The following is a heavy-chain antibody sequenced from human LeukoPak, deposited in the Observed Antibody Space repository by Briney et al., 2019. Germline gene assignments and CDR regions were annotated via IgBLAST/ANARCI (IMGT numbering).Heavy chain of an antibody. CDR1: GYTFAIYG. D-gene: IGHD3-10*01. CDR3: ATDIWQRHGSESPLDY. J-gene: IGHJ4*02. CDR2: LSAYSGNT. V-gene: IGHV1-18*01. Sequence: ASVKVSCKASGYTFAIYGINWVRHAPGQGLEGMRWLSAYSGNTAYVQTLQDRVTMTTDTSTNTAYMEMRSLRSDDTAVYYCATDIWQRHGSESPLDYWGQGTLVTVSS.